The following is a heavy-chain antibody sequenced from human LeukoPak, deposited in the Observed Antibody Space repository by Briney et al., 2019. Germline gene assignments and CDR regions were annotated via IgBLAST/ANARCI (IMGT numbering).Heavy chain of an antibody. V-gene: IGHV3-33*06. Sequence: GKSLRLSCAASGFTFSSYGMHWVRQAPGKGLEWVAVIWYDGSNKYYADSEKGRFTISRDNSKNELYLQMNDLRADDTAVYDCAKDSFTMVRGVIPYMDVGGKGTTVTVSS. CDR1: GFTFSSYG. D-gene: IGHD3-10*01. CDR3: AKDSFTMVRGVIPYMDV. CDR2: IWYDGSNK. J-gene: IGHJ6*03.